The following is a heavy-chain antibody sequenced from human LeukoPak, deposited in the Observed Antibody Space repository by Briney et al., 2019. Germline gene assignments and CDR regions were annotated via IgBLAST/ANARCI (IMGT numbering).Heavy chain of an antibody. CDR2: IYYSGST. J-gene: IGHJ4*02. V-gene: IGHV4-59*01. CDR3: ARLQAAEGALDY. CDR1: GGSISSYY. D-gene: IGHD1-26*01. Sequence: PSETLSLTCTVSGGSISSYYWSWIRQPPGKGLEWIGYIYYSGSTNYNPSLKSRVTISVDTSKNQFSLKLSSVTAADTAVYYCARLQAAEGALDYWGQGTLVTVSS.